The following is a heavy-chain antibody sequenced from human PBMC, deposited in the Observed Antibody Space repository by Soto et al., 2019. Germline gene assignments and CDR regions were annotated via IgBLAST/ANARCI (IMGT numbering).Heavy chain of an antibody. V-gene: IGHV1-18*01. CDR3: ARHGYTSMRSWFDP. Sequence: ASVKVSCKASCYTFSSYDITWVRQAPGQGLEWMGWISTSSGDTNYAQKLQGRVTLTTDTSTNTAYMELRSLRSDDTAVYYCARHGYTSMRSWFDPWGQGTLVTVSS. J-gene: IGHJ5*02. CDR1: CYTFSSYD. D-gene: IGHD5-12*01. CDR2: ISTSSGDT.